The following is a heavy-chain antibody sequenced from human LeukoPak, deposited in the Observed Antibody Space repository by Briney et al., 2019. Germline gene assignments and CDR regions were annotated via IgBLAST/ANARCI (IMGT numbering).Heavy chain of an antibody. D-gene: IGHD7-27*01. V-gene: IGHV1-2*02. CDR2: INPNSGGA. CDR3: ARDGQTGWLGGDY. Sequence: GASVKVSCKASGYTFTGYDMHWVRRAPGQGLEWMGWINPNSGGANYAQKFQGRVTMTRDTSISTAYMELSRLRSDDTAVYYCARDGQTGWLGGDYLSQGTLVTVSS. CDR1: GYTFTGYD. J-gene: IGHJ4*02.